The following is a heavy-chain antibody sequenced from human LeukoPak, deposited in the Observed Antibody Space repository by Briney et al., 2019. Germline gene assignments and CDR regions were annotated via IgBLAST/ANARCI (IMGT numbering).Heavy chain of an antibody. CDR3: ARDRRRDLLHAFDI. CDR1: GGTIRRYY. J-gene: IGHJ3*02. V-gene: IGHV4-59*01. Sequence: SETLSLTCTLPGGTIRRYYWSWIRQPPGKGLEWIAYIDYSGSTNYNPSLKSRLTISLDASKNQFSLKLSSVTAADTAVYYCARDRRRDLLHAFDIWGQGKMVTVSS. CDR2: IDYSGST. D-gene: IGHD1-26*01.